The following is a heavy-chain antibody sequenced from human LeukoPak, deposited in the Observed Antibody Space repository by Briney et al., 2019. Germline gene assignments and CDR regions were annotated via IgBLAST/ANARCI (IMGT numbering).Heavy chain of an antibody. D-gene: IGHD6-13*01. CDR1: GGSISSYY. CDR3: ARDSSSWYHNWFDP. Sequence: SETLSLTCTVSGGSISSYYGSWIRQPPGKGLEWIGYIYYSGSTNYNPSLKSRVTISVDTSKNQFSLKLSSVTAADTAVYYCARDSSSWYHNWFDPWGQGTLVTVSS. CDR2: IYYSGST. V-gene: IGHV4-59*01. J-gene: IGHJ5*02.